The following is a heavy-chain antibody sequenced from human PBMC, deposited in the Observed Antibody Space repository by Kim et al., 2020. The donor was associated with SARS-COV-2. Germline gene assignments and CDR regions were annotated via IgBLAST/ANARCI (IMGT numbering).Heavy chain of an antibody. Sequence: GGSLRLSCAASGFTVSSNYMNWVRQAPGKGLEWVSVIYTGGSTYYADSVKGRFIISRDNSKNTLYLQMNSLRAEDTAVYFCAVRYYDTSGYYSYYFDYWGQGTLVIVSS. CDR2: IYTGGST. CDR1: GFTVSSNY. V-gene: IGHV3-66*02. D-gene: IGHD3-22*01. CDR3: AVRYYDTSGYYSYYFDY. J-gene: IGHJ4*02.